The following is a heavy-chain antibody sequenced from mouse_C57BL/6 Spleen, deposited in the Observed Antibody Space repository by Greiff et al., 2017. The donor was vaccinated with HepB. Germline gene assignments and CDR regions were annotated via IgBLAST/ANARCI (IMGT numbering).Heavy chain of an antibody. CDR3: ARSYYYGSSRYAMDY. V-gene: IGHV1-81*01. CDR1: GYTFTSYG. J-gene: IGHJ4*01. CDR2: IYPRSGNT. Sequence: QVQLQQSGAELARPGASVKLSCKASGYTFTSYGISWVKQRTGQGLEWIGEIYPRSGNTYYNEKFKGKATLPADKSSSTAYMELRSLTSEDSAVYFCARSYYYGSSRYAMDYWGQGTSVTVSS. D-gene: IGHD1-1*01.